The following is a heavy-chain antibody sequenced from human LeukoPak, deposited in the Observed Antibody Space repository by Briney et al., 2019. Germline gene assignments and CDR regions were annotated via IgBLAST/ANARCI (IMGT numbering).Heavy chain of an antibody. Sequence: GGSLRLSCAASGFTFSSYAMSWVRQAPGKGLEWVSAISGSGGSTYYADSVKGRFTISRDNSKNTLYLQMNSLRAEDTAVYYCAKSVGSSSWSRGDYRGQGTLVTVSS. V-gene: IGHV3-23*01. CDR1: GFTFSSYA. CDR3: AKSVGSSSWSRGDY. CDR2: ISGSGGST. J-gene: IGHJ4*02. D-gene: IGHD6-13*01.